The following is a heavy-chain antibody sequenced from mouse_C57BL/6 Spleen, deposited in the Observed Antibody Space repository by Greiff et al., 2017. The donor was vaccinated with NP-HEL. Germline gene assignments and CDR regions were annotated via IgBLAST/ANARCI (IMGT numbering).Heavy chain of an antibody. CDR1: GYTFTDYY. Sequence: VQRVESGAELVRPGASVKLSCKASGYTFTDYYINWVKQRPGQGLEWIARIYPGSGNTYYNEKFKGKATLTAEKSSSTAYMQLSSLTSEDSAVYFCARDSSGPYYFDYWGQGTTLTVSS. CDR3: ARDSSGPYYFDY. V-gene: IGHV1-76*01. D-gene: IGHD3-2*02. CDR2: IYPGSGNT. J-gene: IGHJ2*01.